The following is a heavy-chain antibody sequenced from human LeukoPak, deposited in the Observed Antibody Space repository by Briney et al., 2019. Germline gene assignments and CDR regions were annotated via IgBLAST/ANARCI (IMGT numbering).Heavy chain of an antibody. V-gene: IGHV4-4*07. CDR1: GGSISSYY. CDR2: IHTSGST. CDR3: VRDPTGPLDFDY. J-gene: IGHJ4*02. Sequence: SETLSLTCTVSGGSISSYYWSWIRQPAGKGLEWIGRIHTSGSTNYNPSLKSRVTISVDKSKNQFSLKLSSVTAADTAVYYCVRDPTGPLDFDYWGQGTLVTVSS.